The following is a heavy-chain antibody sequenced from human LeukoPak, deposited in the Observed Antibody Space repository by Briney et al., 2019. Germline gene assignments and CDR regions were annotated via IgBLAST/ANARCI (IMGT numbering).Heavy chain of an antibody. V-gene: IGHV3-23*01. CDR2: ISASGDST. CDR3: ARQPRSSGWPNDD. CDR1: GFIFSSYA. Sequence: GGSLRLACAASGFIFSSYAMSWVRQAPGKGLEWVSGISASGDSTHYADSVKGRFTISRDNPKNTVYLQMNSLRAEDTAVYYCARQPRSSGWPNDDWGQVTLVTVSS. D-gene: IGHD6-19*01. J-gene: IGHJ4*02.